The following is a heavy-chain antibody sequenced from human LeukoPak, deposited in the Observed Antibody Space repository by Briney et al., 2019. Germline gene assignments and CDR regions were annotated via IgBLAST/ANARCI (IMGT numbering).Heavy chain of an antibody. Sequence: PSETLSLTCAVYGGSFSGYYWSWIRQPPGKGLEWIGEINHSGSTNYNPSLKSRVTISVDTSKNQFSLKLSSVTAADTAVYYCARGLVLSHWFDPWGQGTLVTVSS. D-gene: IGHD3-10*01. CDR2: INHSGST. V-gene: IGHV4-34*01. CDR1: GGSFSGYY. CDR3: ARGLVLSHWFDP. J-gene: IGHJ5*02.